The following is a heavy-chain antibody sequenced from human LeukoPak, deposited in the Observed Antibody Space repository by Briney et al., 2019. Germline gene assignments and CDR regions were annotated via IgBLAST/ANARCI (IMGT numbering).Heavy chain of an antibody. J-gene: IGHJ4*02. CDR3: TRNMIIDY. Sequence: PGRSLRLSCVASGFTFSTYGMHWVRQAPGKGLEWVAVIWYDGSNKYYADSVKGRFTISRDNSKNTLYLQMNSLRAEDTAVYYCTRNMIIDYWGQGTLVTVSS. CDR2: IWYDGSNK. CDR1: GFTFSTYG. D-gene: IGHD3-22*01. V-gene: IGHV3-33*01.